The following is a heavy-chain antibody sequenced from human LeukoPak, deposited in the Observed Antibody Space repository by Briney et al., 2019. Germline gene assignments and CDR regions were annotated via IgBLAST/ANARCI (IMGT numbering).Heavy chain of an antibody. CDR1: GGSISSYY. D-gene: IGHD6-13*01. Sequence: PSETLSLTCTVSGGSISSYYWSWIRQPPGKGLEWIGYIYYSGSTNYNPSLKSRVTISVDTSKNQFSLKLSSVTAADTAVYYCARDQIAAAGHNWFDYWGQGTLVTVSS. V-gene: IGHV4-59*01. CDR2: IYYSGST. J-gene: IGHJ5*01. CDR3: ARDQIAAAGHNWFDY.